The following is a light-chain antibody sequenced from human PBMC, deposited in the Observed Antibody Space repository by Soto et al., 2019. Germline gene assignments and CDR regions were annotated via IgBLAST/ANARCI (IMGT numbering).Light chain of an antibody. CDR3: SSYTSSTAYV. CDR2: EVT. Sequence: QSALTLPASVSGSPGQSITISCTGTSSDVGGYNYVSWYQLHPGKAPKLILYEVTNRPSGVSDRFSGSKSGNTASLTISGLQAEDEADYYCSSYTSSTAYVVGTGTQVTVL. J-gene: IGLJ1*01. CDR1: SSDVGGYNY. V-gene: IGLV2-14*01.